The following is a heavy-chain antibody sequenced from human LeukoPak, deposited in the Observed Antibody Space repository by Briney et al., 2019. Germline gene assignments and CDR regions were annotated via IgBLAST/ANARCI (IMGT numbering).Heavy chain of an antibody. CDR2: ISSGASDV. CDR1: GFTVSDNY. CDR3: ARGRGCSTMACYPDY. J-gene: IGHJ4*02. Sequence: QPGGSLRLSCAVSGFTVSDNYMSWVRQAPGKGLEWVSSISSGASDVYQADSVKGRFTISRDNAKNSLYLQMNSLRAEDTALYYCARGRGCSTMACYPDYWGQGTLVTVSS. D-gene: IGHD3-10*01. V-gene: IGHV3-11*04.